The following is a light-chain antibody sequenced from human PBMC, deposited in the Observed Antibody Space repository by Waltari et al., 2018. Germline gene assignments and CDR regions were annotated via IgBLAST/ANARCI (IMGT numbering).Light chain of an antibody. Sequence: QSALTQPASVSGSPGQPITISCTGSSRDVGGYSLASWYQQHPGKAPKLMIYAVTKRPSGVSHRFSGSKSGNTASLTISGLQTEDEADYYCCSYAGSTTSSVVFGTGTKVIVL. V-gene: IGLV2-23*02. CDR3: CSYAGSTTSSVV. CDR2: AVT. CDR1: SRDVGGYSL. J-gene: IGLJ1*01.